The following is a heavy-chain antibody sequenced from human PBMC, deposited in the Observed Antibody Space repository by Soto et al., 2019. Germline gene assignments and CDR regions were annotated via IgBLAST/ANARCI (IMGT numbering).Heavy chain of an antibody. Sequence: PSDTLSLTCTVSGSSMTSYYWTWIRQPAVKALECIWRVCSMSRTHYNPSLQSRVTISLETSKNQFSLSLLAVADADPAVYWCARGQRFSDWFHPWGQGILVTVS. CDR3: ARGQRFSDWFHP. J-gene: IGHJ5*02. CDR1: GSSMTSYY. V-gene: IGHV4-4*07. CDR2: VCSMSRT. D-gene: IGHD3-3*01.